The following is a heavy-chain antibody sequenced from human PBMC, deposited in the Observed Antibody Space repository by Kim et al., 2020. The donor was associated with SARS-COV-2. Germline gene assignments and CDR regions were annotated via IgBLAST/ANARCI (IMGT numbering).Heavy chain of an antibody. V-gene: IGHV4-39*01. J-gene: IGHJ4*02. CDR3: ARHVHGYYYDSSGLCDY. Sequence: LKSRVTISVDTSKTQFSLKLSSVTAADTAVYYCARHVHGYYYDSSGLCDYWGQGTLVTVSS. D-gene: IGHD3-22*01.